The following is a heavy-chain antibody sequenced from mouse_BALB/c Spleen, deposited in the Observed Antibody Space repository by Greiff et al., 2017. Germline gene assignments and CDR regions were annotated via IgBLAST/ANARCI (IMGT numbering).Heavy chain of an antibody. Sequence: VMLVESGPELVRPGVSVKISCKGSGYTFTDYAMHWVKQSHAKSLEWIGVISTYYGNTNYNQKFKGKATMTVDKSSSTAYMELARLTSEDSAIYYCARGRDYGSSSFAYWGQGTLVTVSA. J-gene: IGHJ3*01. CDR3: ARGRDYGSSSFAY. CDR2: ISTYYGNT. D-gene: IGHD1-1*01. CDR1: GYTFTDYA. V-gene: IGHV1-67*01.